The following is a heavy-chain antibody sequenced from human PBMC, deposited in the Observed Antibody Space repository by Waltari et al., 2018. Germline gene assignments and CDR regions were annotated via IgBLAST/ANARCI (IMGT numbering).Heavy chain of an antibody. J-gene: IGHJ4*02. D-gene: IGHD3-16*02. CDR3: ARGGYSSYDYVWGSYRRQPTFDY. CDR2: INHRGRT. V-gene: IGHV4-34*01. CDR1: GGSFSGYY. Sequence: QVQLQQWGAGLLKPSETLSLTCAVYGGSFSGYYWSWIRQPPGKGLEWIGDINHRGRTNYNPSLKSRVTISVDTSKNQFSRKLSSVTAADTAVYYCARGGYSSYDYVWGSYRRQPTFDYWGQGTLVTVSS.